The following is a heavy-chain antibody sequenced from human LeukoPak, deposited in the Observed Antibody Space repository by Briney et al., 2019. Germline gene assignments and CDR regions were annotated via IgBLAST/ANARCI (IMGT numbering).Heavy chain of an antibody. J-gene: IGHJ6*03. Sequence: ASVKVSCKASGYTFTSYYMHWVRQAPGQGLEWMGIINPSGGSTSYALKFQGRVTMTRDTSTSTVYMELSSLRSEDTAVYYCARASPNPGEHCYGSGSYYPYYYYYMDVWGKGTTVTVSS. CDR3: ARASPNPGEHCYGSGSYYPYYYYYMDV. V-gene: IGHV1-46*01. D-gene: IGHD3-10*01. CDR2: INPSGGST. CDR1: GYTFTSYY.